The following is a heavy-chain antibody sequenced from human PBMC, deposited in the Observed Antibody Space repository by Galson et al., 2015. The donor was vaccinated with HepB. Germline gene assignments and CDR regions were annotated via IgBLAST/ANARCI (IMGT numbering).Heavy chain of an antibody. V-gene: IGHV3-23*01. Sequence: SLRLSCAASGFTFSYYAMSWVRQAPGKGLEWVSAITPSGDNTYSADSMKGRFTISRDNSQNTLFLQMNSLRADDTAIYFCAKVFPEKTDGWYRQALYYFDSWGREPGSPSPQ. J-gene: IGHJ4*02. D-gene: IGHD6-19*01. CDR1: GFTFSYYA. CDR3: AKVFPEKTDGWYRQALYYFDS. CDR2: ITPSGDNT.